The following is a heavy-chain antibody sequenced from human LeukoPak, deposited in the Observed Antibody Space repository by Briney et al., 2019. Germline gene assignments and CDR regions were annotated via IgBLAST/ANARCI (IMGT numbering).Heavy chain of an antibody. CDR3: ARGPTRLYCGSTSCKTYFQH. CDR2: INHSGST. J-gene: IGHJ1*01. CDR1: GGSFSGYY. D-gene: IGHD2-2*01. Sequence: SETLSLTCAVYGGSFSGYYWSWIRQPPGKGLEWIGEINHSGSTNYNPSLKSRVTISVDTSKNQFSLKLSSVTAADTAVYYCARGPTRLYCGSTSCKTYFQHWGQGTLVTVSS. V-gene: IGHV4-34*01.